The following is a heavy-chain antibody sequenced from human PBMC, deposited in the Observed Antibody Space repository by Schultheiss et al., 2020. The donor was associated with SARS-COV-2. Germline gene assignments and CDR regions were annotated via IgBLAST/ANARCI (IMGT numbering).Heavy chain of an antibody. D-gene: IGHD1-7*01. CDR2: INGSGGTR. V-gene: IGHV3-23*01. CDR3: AKGRRELTEMGY. J-gene: IGHJ4*02. Sequence: GYLRLSCAASGFTFSSYAMSWVRQAPGKGLEWVSLINGSGGTRYSADSVKGRFTISRDNSKNTLYLQMNSLRAEDTAVYYCAKGRRELTEMGYWGQGTLVTVSS. CDR1: GFTFSSYA.